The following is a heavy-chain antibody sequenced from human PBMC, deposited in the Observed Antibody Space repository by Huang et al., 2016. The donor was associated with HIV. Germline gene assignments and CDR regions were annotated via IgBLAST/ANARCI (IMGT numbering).Heavy chain of an antibody. J-gene: IGHJ3*02. CDR2: MHQRGDT. CDR3: AREDRNAFDI. V-gene: IGHV4-4*07. Sequence: QVHLQESGPGLVKPSETLSLICTVSGVSTRTYFWSWIRQPAGKGPGCIARMHQRGDTKANPSLRRRGTMSVDTSKNQLSLRLTSVTAADTAVYYCAREDRNAFDIWGQGIMVIVSS. CDR1: GVSTRTYF.